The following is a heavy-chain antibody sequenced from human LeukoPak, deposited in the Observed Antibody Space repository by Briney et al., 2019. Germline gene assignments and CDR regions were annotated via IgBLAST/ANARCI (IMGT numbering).Heavy chain of an antibody. J-gene: IGHJ4*02. D-gene: IGHD6-6*01. CDR2: ITNSGGST. Sequence: GGSLRLSCAASGFTFSSYAMTWVRQAPGKGLEWVSGITNSGGSTYYADSVKGRFTISRDNSKNTLYLQMNSLRAEDTAVYYCAKDPWYSSSSIDYWGQGTLVTVSS. CDR3: AKDPWYSSSSIDY. V-gene: IGHV3-23*01. CDR1: GFTFSSYA.